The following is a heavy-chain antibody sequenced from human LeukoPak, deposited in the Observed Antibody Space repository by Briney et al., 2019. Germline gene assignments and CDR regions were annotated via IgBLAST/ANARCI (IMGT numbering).Heavy chain of an antibody. CDR3: TSEVFWFGDLSLSRRFDY. CDR2: IYYSGST. V-gene: IGHV4-39*07. D-gene: IGHD3-10*01. Sequence: SETLSLTCTVSGGSISSSSYYWGWIRQPPGKGLEWIGSIYYSGSTYYNPSLKSRVTISVDTSKNQFSLKLSSVTAADTAVYYCTSEVFWFGDLSLSRRFDYWGQGTLVTVSS. J-gene: IGHJ4*02. CDR1: GGSISSSSYY.